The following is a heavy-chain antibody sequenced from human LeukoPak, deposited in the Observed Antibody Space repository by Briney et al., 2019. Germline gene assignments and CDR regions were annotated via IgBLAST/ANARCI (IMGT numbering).Heavy chain of an antibody. CDR3: ARGPGLHYYGSGTYLKRIERPLDY. V-gene: IGHV4-59*12. Sequence: SSETLSLTCTVSGGSISSYYWTWIRQPPGKGLEWIGYVYYSGSTNYNPSLKSRVTISVDTSKNQFSLKLSSVTAADTAVYYCARGPGLHYYGSGTYLKRIERPLDYWGQGTLVTVSS. CDR2: VYYSGST. D-gene: IGHD3-10*01. J-gene: IGHJ4*02. CDR1: GGSISSYY.